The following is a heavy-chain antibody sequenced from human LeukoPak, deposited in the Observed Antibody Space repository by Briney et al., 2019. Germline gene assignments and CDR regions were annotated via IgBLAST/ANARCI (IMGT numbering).Heavy chain of an antibody. CDR1: GFTFSSYG. D-gene: IGHD3-10*01. CDR2: ISGSGGST. Sequence: GGSLRLSCAASGFTFSSYGMSWVRQAPGKGLEWVSAISGSGGSTYYADSVKGRFTISRDNSKNTLYLQMNSLRAEDTAVYYCAKDYYGSGSSSASYYYYMDVWGKGTTVTISS. J-gene: IGHJ6*03. V-gene: IGHV3-23*01. CDR3: AKDYYGSGSSSASYYYYMDV.